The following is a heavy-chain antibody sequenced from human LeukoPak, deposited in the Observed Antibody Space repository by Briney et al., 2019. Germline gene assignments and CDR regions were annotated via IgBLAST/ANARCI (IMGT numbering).Heavy chain of an antibody. D-gene: IGHD6-13*01. CDR1: RFTFSSYS. CDR3: ARSRSAAAAGDYGMDV. V-gene: IGHV3-21*01. J-gene: IGHJ6*02. Sequence: PGGSLRLSCAASRFTFSSYSMNWVRQAPGKGLEWVSSISIGSGYIYYADSVKGRFTISRDNAKNSLYLQMNSLRAEDTAVYYCARSRSAAAAGDYGMDVWGQGTTVTVSS. CDR2: ISIGSGYI.